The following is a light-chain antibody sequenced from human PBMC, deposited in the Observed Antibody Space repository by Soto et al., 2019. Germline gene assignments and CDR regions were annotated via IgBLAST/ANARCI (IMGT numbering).Light chain of an antibody. J-gene: IGLJ2*01. CDR2: DVS. CDR1: SNDVGSYNF. V-gene: IGLV2-14*03. Sequence: QSALTQPASVSGSPGQSITISCIGTSNDVGSYNFVSWYQKHPNTAPRLIIYDVSNRPSGVSNRFSGSKSDNTAALTISGLQAEDEADYYCRSYTRSSTVLFGGGTKLTVL. CDR3: RSYTRSSTVL.